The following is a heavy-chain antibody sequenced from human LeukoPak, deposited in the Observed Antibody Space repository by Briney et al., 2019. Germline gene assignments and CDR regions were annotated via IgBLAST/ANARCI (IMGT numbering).Heavy chain of an antibody. CDR1: GFAFGSEA. CDR3: AKESVTKEYYFDY. J-gene: IGHJ4*02. D-gene: IGHD1-1*01. Sequence: GGSLRLSCAVSGFAFGSEAMSWVRQSPARGLEWVASISPAGGTTYYADYVKGRFTISRDNSNNTLFVHMNSLRAEDTAVYYCAKESVTKEYYFDYWGQGTLVTVSS. CDR2: ISPAGGTT. V-gene: IGHV3-23*01.